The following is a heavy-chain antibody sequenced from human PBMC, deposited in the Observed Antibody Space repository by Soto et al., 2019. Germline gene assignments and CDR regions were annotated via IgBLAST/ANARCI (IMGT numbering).Heavy chain of an antibody. Sequence: SETLSLTCAVYGGSFSGYYWSWIRQPPGKGLEWIGEINHSGSTNYNPSLKSRVTISVDTSKNQFSLKLSSVTAADTAVYYCARSHRSSGYYYYGMDVWGQGTTVTVS. CDR2: INHSGST. V-gene: IGHV4-34*01. J-gene: IGHJ6*02. D-gene: IGHD6-19*01. CDR3: ARSHRSSGYYYYGMDV. CDR1: GGSFSGYY.